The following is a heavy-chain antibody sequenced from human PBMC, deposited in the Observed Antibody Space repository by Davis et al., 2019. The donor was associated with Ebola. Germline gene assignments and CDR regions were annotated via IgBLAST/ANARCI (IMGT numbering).Heavy chain of an antibody. CDR2: VFYNGRT. Sequence: SETLSLTCSVSGGSISRGTYYWGWVRQPPGKGLEWIGFVFYNGRTYYSSSLEGRVTILLDTSKNQFSLKLRSVTAADTAVYFCARLSGLFSSWSGALYFDLWGRGTLVSVSS. CDR1: GGSISRGTYY. CDR3: ARLSGLFSSWSGALYFDL. D-gene: IGHD6-6*01. V-gene: IGHV4-39*07. J-gene: IGHJ2*01.